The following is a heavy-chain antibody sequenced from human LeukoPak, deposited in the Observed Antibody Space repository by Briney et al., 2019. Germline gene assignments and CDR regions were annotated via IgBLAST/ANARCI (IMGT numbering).Heavy chain of an antibody. CDR3: ARGYSSSWYEFPLDY. V-gene: IGHV3-74*01. D-gene: IGHD6-13*01. CDR2: INSDGSST. Sequence: PGGSLRLSCAASGFTFSGYWMHWVRQAPGKGLVWVSRINSDGSSTSYADSVKGRFTISRDNAKNTLYLQMNSLRAEDTAVYYCARGYSSSWYEFPLDYWGQGTLVTVSS. J-gene: IGHJ4*02. CDR1: GFTFSGYW.